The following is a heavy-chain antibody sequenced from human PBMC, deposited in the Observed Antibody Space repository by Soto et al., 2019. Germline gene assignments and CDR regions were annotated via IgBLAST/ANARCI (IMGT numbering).Heavy chain of an antibody. D-gene: IGHD2-15*01. V-gene: IGHV5-51*01. Sequence: GESLKISCKGSGYSFTSYWIGWVRQMPGKGLEWMGITYPGDSDTRYSPSFQGQVTISADKSISTAYLQWSSLKASDTAMYYCARHTGGDCSGGSCYPTVKDYYYYYMDVWGKGTTVTVSS. J-gene: IGHJ6*03. CDR3: ARHTGGDCSGGSCYPTVKDYYYYYMDV. CDR1: GYSFTSYW. CDR2: TYPGDSDT.